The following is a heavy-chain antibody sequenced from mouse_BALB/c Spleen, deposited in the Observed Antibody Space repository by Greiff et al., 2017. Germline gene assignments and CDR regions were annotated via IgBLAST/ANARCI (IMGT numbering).Heavy chain of an antibody. CDR3: ARWITTVVPFAY. CDR2: IYPGSGST. D-gene: IGHD1-1*01. Sequence: QVQLQQSGPELVKPGASVKMSCKASGYTFTDYVISWVKQRTGQGLEWIGEIYPGSGSTYYNEKFKGKATLTADKSSNTAYMQLSSLTSEDSAVYFCARWITTVVPFAYWGQGTLVTVSA. V-gene: IGHV1-77*01. CDR1: GYTFTDYV. J-gene: IGHJ3*01.